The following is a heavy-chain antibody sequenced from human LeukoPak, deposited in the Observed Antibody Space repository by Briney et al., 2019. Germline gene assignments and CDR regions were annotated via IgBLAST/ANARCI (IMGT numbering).Heavy chain of an antibody. J-gene: IGHJ5*02. CDR2: IIHIFGTA. V-gene: IGHV1-69*01. Sequence: SVKVSCKASGGTFTIYAISWVRQAPGQGVEWMGGIIHIFGTANYAQKFQGRVTITADESTSTAYMELSSLRSEDTAVYYCARDEAAGTLWFDPWGQGTLVTVSS. CDR3: ARDEAAGTLWFDP. CDR1: GGTFTIYA. D-gene: IGHD6-13*01.